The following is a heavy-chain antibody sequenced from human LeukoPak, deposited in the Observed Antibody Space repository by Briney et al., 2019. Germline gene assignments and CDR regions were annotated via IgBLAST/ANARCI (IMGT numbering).Heavy chain of an antibody. Sequence: GGSLRLSCAASGFTFSTYAMSWVRQAPGKGLEWVSGISGSGGSTDYADSVKGRFTISRDSSKNTLYLQMNSLRAEDTAVYFCSKRSLNYYGSGPLDYWGQGTLVTVSS. J-gene: IGHJ4*02. CDR3: SKRSLNYYGSGPLDY. CDR1: GFTFSTYA. CDR2: ISGSGGST. V-gene: IGHV3-23*01. D-gene: IGHD3-10*01.